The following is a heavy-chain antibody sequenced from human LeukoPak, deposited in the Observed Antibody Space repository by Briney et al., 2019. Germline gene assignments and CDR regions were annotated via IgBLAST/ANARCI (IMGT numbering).Heavy chain of an antibody. CDR2: IIPIFGTA. D-gene: IGHD6-13*01. CDR3: ARGREKQQLYFDY. Sequence: GSSVKVSCKDSGGTFSSYAISWVRQAPGQGLEWMGGIIPIFGTANYAQKFQGRVTITADESTSTAYMELSSLRSEDTAVYYCARGREKQQLYFDYWGQGTLVTVSS. CDR1: GGTFSSYA. V-gene: IGHV1-69*01. J-gene: IGHJ4*02.